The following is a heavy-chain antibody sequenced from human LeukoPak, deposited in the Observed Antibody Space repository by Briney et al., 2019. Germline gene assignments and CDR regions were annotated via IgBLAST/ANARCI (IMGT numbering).Heavy chain of an antibody. CDR1: GYTFTGYY. J-gene: IGHJ6*03. CDR2: INPNSGGT. D-gene: IGHD1-7*01. Sequence: ASVKVSCKASGYTFTGYYMHWVRQAPGQGLEWMGWINPNSGGTNYAQKFQGRVTMTRDTSISTAYMELSRLRSDDTAVYYCARTGTTKYYYYYMDVWGKGTTVTVSS. CDR3: ARTGTTKYYYYYMDV. V-gene: IGHV1-2*02.